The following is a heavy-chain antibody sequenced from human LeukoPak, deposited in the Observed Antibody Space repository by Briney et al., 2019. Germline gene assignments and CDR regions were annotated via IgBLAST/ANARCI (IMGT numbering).Heavy chain of an antibody. Sequence: SETLSLTCTVSGGSISSSSYYWGWIRQPPGKGLEWIGSIYYGGSTYYSPSLKSRVTISVDTSKNQLSLKLTSVTAADTAVYYCARDLGGGNYETLLYWGQGTLVTVSS. CDR2: IYYGGST. V-gene: IGHV4-39*07. CDR1: GGSISSSSYY. D-gene: IGHD4-23*01. CDR3: ARDLGGGNYETLLY. J-gene: IGHJ4*02.